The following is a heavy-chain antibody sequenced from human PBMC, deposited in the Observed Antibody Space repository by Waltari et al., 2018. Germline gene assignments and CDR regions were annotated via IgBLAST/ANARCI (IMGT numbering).Heavy chain of an antibody. CDR3: ARGQLMFHATRPMNWFDP. CDR1: GYTFTDYY. D-gene: IGHD2-8*01. J-gene: IGHJ5*02. V-gene: IGHV1-2*02. Sequence: QVQLVPSGAEVKKPGASMKVSCKASGYTFTDYYLHWVRQAPGQGLEWMGWINPNNGGTNYAQKFQDRVTMTRDTSISTAYMELSSVIYDDTAVYYCARGQLMFHATRPMNWFDPWGQGTLVTVSS. CDR2: INPNNGGT.